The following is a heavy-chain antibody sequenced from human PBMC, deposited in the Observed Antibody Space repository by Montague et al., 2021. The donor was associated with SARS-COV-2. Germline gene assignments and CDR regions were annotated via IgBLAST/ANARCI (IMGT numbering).Heavy chain of an antibody. CDR3: ARVSRSSWYGGSLGEALDY. CDR2: ISSSSSYI. CDR1: GFSFSTYV. J-gene: IGHJ4*02. D-gene: IGHD6-13*01. Sequence: SLRLSCAASGFSFSTYVMSWVRQAPGKGLEWVSSISSSSSYIYYADSVKGRFTISRDNAKNSLYLQMNSLRAEDTAVYYCARVSRSSWYGGSLGEALDYWGQGTLVTVSS. V-gene: IGHV3-21*01.